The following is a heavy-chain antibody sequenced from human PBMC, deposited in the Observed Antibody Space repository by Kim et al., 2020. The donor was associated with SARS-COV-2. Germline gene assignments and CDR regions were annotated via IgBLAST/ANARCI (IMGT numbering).Heavy chain of an antibody. V-gene: IGHV7-4-1*02. D-gene: IGHD6-19*01. J-gene: IGHJ4*02. CDR3: ARGYSSGGGDY. Sequence: PTYAQGFTGRFVFSLDTSVSTAYLQISSLKAEDTAVYYCARGYSSGGGDYWGQGTLVTVSS. CDR2: P.